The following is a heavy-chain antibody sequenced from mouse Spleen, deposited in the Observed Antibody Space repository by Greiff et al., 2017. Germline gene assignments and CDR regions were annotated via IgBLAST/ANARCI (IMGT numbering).Heavy chain of an antibody. CDR2: INPNNGGT. V-gene: IGHV1-18*01. J-gene: IGHJ2*01. CDR3: ERCIYGSSYYFDY. D-gene: IGHD1-1*01. Sequence: VQLQQSGPELVKPGASVKIPCKASGYTFTDYNMDWVKQSHGKSLEWIGDINPNNGGTIYNQKFKGKATLTVDKSSSTAYMELRSLTSEDTAVYYCERCIYGSSYYFDYWGQGTTLTVSS. CDR1: GYTFTDYN.